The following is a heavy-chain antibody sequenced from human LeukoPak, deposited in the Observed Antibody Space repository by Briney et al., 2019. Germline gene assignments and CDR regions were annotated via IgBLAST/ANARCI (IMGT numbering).Heavy chain of an antibody. D-gene: IGHD3-22*01. CDR1: GFTFSNAW. Sequence: PGGSLRLSCAASGFTFSNAWMSWVRQAPGKGLEWVGRIKSKTDGGTTDYAAPVKGRFTISRDDSKNTLYLQMNSLKTEDTAVYYCTTYDRTYFYDSSGYQGGGYWGQGTLVTVSS. CDR2: IKSKTDGGTT. CDR3: TTYDRTYFYDSSGYQGGGY. V-gene: IGHV3-15*01. J-gene: IGHJ4*02.